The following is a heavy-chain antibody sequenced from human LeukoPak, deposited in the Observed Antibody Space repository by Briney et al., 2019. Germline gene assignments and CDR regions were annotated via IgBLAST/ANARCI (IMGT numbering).Heavy chain of an antibody. CDR3: ARLTSLRGDY. J-gene: IGHJ4*02. D-gene: IGHD1-1*01. CDR2: IDPSDSYT. V-gene: IGHV5-10-1*01. Sequence: GASLQISCKGSGSIFTNYWITWVRQLPGKGLEWMGRIDPSDSYTYYSPSFQGHVTISADKSISTAYLQWSSLQASDSAMYYCARLTSLRGDYWGQGTLVTVSS. CDR1: GSIFTNYW.